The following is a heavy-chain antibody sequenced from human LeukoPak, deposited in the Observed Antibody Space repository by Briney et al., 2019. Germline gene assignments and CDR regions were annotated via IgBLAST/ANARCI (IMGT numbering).Heavy chain of an antibody. Sequence: SQTLSLTCTVSGDSISSGDYYWSWIRQPAGKGLEWIGRISSSGSTNYNPSLKSRVTISVDTSKNQFSLKLSSVTAADTAVYYCATDKARYSFRARGWFDPWGQGTLVTVSS. J-gene: IGHJ5*02. V-gene: IGHV4-61*02. CDR3: ATDKARYSFRARGWFDP. CDR2: ISSSGST. CDR1: GDSISSGDYY. D-gene: IGHD5-18*01.